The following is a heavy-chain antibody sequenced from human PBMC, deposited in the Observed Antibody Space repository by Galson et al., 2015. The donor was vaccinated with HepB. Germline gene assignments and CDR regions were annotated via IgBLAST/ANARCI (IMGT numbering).Heavy chain of an antibody. V-gene: IGHV1-69*06. CDR3: VRDRRSMVRGVMGY. J-gene: IGHJ4*02. Sequence: SVKVSCKASGYNLISYAIHWVRQAPGQGLEWMGDIIPAFGTPNYAQQFQARVTITADKSTSTVHMELGSLRSEDTAIYYCVRDRRSMVRGVMGYWGQGTLVTVSS. D-gene: IGHD3-10*01. CDR2: IIPAFGTP. CDR1: GYNLISYA.